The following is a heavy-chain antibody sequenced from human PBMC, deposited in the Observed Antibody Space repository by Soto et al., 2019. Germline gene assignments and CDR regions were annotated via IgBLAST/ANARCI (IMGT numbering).Heavy chain of an antibody. Sequence: GESLKISCKGSGYSFTSYWIGWVRQMPGKGLEWMGIIYPGDSDTRYSPSFQGQVTISADKSISTAYLQWSSLKASDTAMYYCARHGIRGYDFWSGYSGNWFDPWGQGTLVTVSS. CDR3: ARHGIRGYDFWSGYSGNWFDP. D-gene: IGHD3-3*01. CDR1: GYSFTSYW. CDR2: IYPGDSDT. V-gene: IGHV5-51*01. J-gene: IGHJ5*02.